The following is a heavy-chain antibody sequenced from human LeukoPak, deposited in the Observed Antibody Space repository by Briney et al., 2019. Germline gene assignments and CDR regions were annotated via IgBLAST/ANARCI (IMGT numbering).Heavy chain of an antibody. CDR3: ARDRGGDAFDI. J-gene: IGHJ3*02. CDR2: INPNSGDT. Sequence: ASVKVSCKNSGYSFTAYYIHGVRQAPGQGLEWMAWINPNSGDTVSEQKFQGRVSMTYDTSISTAYMELNRLGSDDTAVYYCARDRGGDAFDIWGQGTMVTVSS. V-gene: IGHV1-2*02. CDR1: GYSFTAYY. D-gene: IGHD3-10*01.